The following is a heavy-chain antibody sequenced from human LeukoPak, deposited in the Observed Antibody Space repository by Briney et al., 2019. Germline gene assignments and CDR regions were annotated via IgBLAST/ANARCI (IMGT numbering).Heavy chain of an antibody. J-gene: IGHJ4*02. V-gene: IGHV1-18*01. CDR1: GYNFRHYG. D-gene: IGHD1-1*01. CDR3: ARDAARTTTPGGPDY. Sequence: ASVKVSCKXSGYNFRHYGISWVRQAPGQGLERMGWISGYNHDTHYSQNLQDRVSITTDTSTSTAYMELRSLTSDDTALYYCARDAARTTTPGGPDYWGQGTLVTVSS. CDR2: ISGYNHDT.